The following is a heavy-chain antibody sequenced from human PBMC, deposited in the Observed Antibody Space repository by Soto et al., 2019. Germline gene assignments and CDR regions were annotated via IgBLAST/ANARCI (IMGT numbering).Heavy chain of an antibody. CDR3: VRTAEHTFDH. Sequence: GGSLRLSCAASGFTFDDYAMHWVRQAPGKGLEWVSGISWNSGSIGYADSVKGRFTISRDNAKNSLYLQMNSLRDEDTAVYYCVRTAEHTFDHWGQGTLVTVSS. J-gene: IGHJ4*02. D-gene: IGHD1-1*01. V-gene: IGHV3-9*01. CDR1: GFTFDDYA. CDR2: ISWNSGSI.